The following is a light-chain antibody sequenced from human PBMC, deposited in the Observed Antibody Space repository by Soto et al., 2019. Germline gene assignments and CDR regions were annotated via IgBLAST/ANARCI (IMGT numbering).Light chain of an antibody. CDR3: QHYNSYSEA. CDR1: QTISSW. Sequence: IQMTQSPSTLSGSVGDRVTITCRARQTISSWLAWYQQKPGKAPKLLIYKASTLKSGVPSRFSGSGSGTEFTLTISSLQPDDFATYYCQHYNSYSEAFGQGTKVDIK. CDR2: KAS. V-gene: IGKV1-5*03. J-gene: IGKJ1*01.